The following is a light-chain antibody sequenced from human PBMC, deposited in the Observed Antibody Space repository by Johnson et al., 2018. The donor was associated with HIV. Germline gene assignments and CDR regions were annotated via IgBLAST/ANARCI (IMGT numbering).Light chain of an antibody. J-gene: IGLJ1*01. CDR3: GTLASILRAGCYV. V-gene: IGLV1-51*01. CDR2: DNN. CDR1: SSNIGRNY. Sequence: QSVLTQPPSVSAAPGQKVTISCSGSSSNIGRNYVSWYQQLPGTAPKLLIFDNNKRPSGIPDRFSASKSGTSATLGITGLQTGEEADYYCGTLASILRAGCYVFGPGTKVTVL.